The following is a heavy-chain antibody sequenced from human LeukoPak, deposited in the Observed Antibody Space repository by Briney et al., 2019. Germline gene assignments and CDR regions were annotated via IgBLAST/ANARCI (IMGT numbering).Heavy chain of an antibody. J-gene: IGHJ4*02. CDR2: IYYSGST. CDR3: ASLLGLWLRRFDY. Sequence: SETLSLTCTVSGGSISSSSYYWGWIRQPPGKGLEWIGSIYYSGSTYYNPSLKSRVTISVDTSKNQFSLKLSSVTAADTAVYYGASLLGLWLRRFDYWGQGTLVTVSS. CDR1: GGSISSSSYY. V-gene: IGHV4-39*07. D-gene: IGHD5-18*01.